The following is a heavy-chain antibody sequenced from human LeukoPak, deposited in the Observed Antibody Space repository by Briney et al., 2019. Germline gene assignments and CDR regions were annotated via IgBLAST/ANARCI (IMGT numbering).Heavy chain of an antibody. CDR1: GGSISSTTYY. D-gene: IGHD3-9*01. CDR2: IYYSGST. Sequence: PSETLSLTCTVSGGSISSTTYYWSWIRQPPGKGLEWIGYIYYSGSTNYNPSLKSRVTISVDTSKNQFSLKLSSVTAADTAVYYCARGGDILTGYYNRVENWFDPWSQGTLVTVSS. J-gene: IGHJ5*02. V-gene: IGHV4-61*01. CDR3: ARGGDILTGYYNRVENWFDP.